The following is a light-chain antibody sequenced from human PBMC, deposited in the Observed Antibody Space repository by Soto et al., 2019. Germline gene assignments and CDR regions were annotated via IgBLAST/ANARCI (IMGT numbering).Light chain of an antibody. CDR3: KQSKSFPLT. CDR2: TAS. CDR1: QDISRW. V-gene: IGKV1-12*01. Sequence: DIQMTQSPSSLSASVGDRVTITCRASQDISRWLAWYQQKPGKAPKVLIYTASSLESGVPLRFRGSGSGTDFSLTISSLQPEGFATYYCKQSKSFPLTFGGGTKVDIK. J-gene: IGKJ4*01.